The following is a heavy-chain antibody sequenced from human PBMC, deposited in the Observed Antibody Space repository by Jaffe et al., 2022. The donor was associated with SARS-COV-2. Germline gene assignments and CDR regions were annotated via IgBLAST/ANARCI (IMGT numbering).Heavy chain of an antibody. J-gene: IGHJ4*02. CDR1: GYTFTNYY. V-gene: IGHV1-46*04. CDR3: SAISPGQKNYFDH. CDR2: INPSGGGT. D-gene: IGHD3-16*02. Sequence: QVQLVQSGAEMKKPGASVKVSCKASGYTFTNYYMHWVRQAPGQGLEWMGIINPSGGGTSYAQKLQGRVTMTRDTSTSTVYMELSSLRSEDTAVYYCSAISPGQKNYFDHWGQGTLVTVSS.